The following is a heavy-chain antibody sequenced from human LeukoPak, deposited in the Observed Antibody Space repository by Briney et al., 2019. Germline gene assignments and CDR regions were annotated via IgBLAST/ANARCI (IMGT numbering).Heavy chain of an antibody. CDR1: GGSISSGGYY. CDR3: ASLVVPGTYGMDV. D-gene: IGHD2-2*01. CDR2: IYYSGST. J-gene: IGHJ6*02. Sequence: SETLSLTCTVSGGSISSGGYYWSWIRQHPGKGLEWIGYIYYSGSTYYNPSLKSRVTISVDTSKNQFSLKLSSVTAADTAVYYCASLVVPGTYGMDVWGQGTTVTVSS. V-gene: IGHV4-31*03.